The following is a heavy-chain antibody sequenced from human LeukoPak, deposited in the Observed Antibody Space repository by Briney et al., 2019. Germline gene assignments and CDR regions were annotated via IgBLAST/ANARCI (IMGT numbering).Heavy chain of an antibody. D-gene: IGHD4/OR15-4a*01. CDR1: GGSISSRSDY. V-gene: IGHV4-39*01. Sequence: ASETLSLTCTVSGGSISSRSDYWGWIRQTPGKGLEWIGNLDSSGSTYYNPSLKSRVTISVGTSKNQFSLNLRSVTAADTAIYFCSRSHDYGGLYFYYYMDVWGKGTTVTVSS. CDR2: LDSSGST. J-gene: IGHJ6*03. CDR3: SRSHDYGGLYFYYYMDV.